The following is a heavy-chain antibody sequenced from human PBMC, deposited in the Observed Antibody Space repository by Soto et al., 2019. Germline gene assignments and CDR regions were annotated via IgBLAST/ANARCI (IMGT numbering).Heavy chain of an antibody. D-gene: IGHD6-6*01. Sequence: EVQLVESGGGLVQPGGSLRLSCAASGFSFSTYSMNWVRQAPGKGLEWVSYISSRSYTIYYVDSVKGRFTISRDNAKNSLYLQMNSLRDEDTAGHYCARGGSSSDHGMDVWGQGTTVTVSS. CDR2: ISSRSYTI. J-gene: IGHJ6*02. CDR3: ARGGSSSDHGMDV. V-gene: IGHV3-48*02. CDR1: GFSFSTYS.